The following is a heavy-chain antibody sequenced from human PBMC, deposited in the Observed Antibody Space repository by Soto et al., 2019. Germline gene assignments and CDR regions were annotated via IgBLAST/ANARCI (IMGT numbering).Heavy chain of an antibody. CDR1: GDSVSTNSAT. V-gene: IGHV6-1*01. D-gene: IGHD2-8*01. J-gene: IGHJ5*01. Sequence: TLSLTCAISGDSVSTNSATWDWIRQSPSRGLEWLGRTYYRSKWDYDYAASVKGRININPDTSNNQVSQHLDSVTPDDTAVYYCARLIGNSWLDSWGQGTRVTVS. CDR3: ARLIGNSWLDS. CDR2: TYYRSKWDY.